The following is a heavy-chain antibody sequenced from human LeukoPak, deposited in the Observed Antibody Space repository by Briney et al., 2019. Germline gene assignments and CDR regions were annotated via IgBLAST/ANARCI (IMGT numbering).Heavy chain of an antibody. J-gene: IGHJ6*03. CDR2: ISGSGGST. V-gene: IGHV3-23*01. Sequence: GRSLRLSCAASGFTFSSYAMSWVRQAPGKGLEWVSAISGSGGSTYYADSMKGRSTISRDNSKNTLYLQMNSLRAEDTAVYYCASRRYPDYYYYYMDVWGKGTTVTVSS. D-gene: IGHD1-14*01. CDR3: ASRRYPDYYYYYMDV. CDR1: GFTFSSYA.